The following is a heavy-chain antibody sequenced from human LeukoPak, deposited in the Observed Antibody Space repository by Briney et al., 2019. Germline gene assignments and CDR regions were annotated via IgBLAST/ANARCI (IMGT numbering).Heavy chain of an antibody. CDR2: ISSSSSTI. D-gene: IGHD3-10*01. CDR3: ARDPPIKVRGVITYYYGMDV. Sequence: PGGSLRPSCAASGFTFSSYSMNWVRQAPGKGLEWVSYISSSSSTIYYADSVKGRFTISRDNAKNSLYLQMNSLRAEDTAVYYCARDPPIKVRGVITYYYGMDVWGQGTTVTVSS. V-gene: IGHV3-48*01. J-gene: IGHJ6*02. CDR1: GFTFSSYS.